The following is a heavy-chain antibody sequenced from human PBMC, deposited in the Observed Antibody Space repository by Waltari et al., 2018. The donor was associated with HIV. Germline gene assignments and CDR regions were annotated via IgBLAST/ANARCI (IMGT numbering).Heavy chain of an antibody. CDR3: VKDVLVTFYGVYYSGLDV. CDR1: ECVLRSHG. CDR2: IDNDGAVR. V-gene: IGHV3-74*01. D-gene: IGHD2-21*02. Sequence: VESGGTPVQPGESLRLSCKPSECVLRSHGLQWVLQSPGKGLVWVARIDNDGAVRKYADSVRGRFTISRDNAKNTLFLDMKSLRVEDSGIYYCVKDVLVTFYGVYYSGLDVWGQGTTVTV. J-gene: IGHJ6*02.